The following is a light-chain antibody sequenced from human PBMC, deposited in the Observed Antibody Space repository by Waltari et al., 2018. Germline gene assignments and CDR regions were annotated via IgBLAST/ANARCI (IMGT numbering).Light chain of an antibody. CDR2: DDS. J-gene: IGLJ3*02. CDR3: QAWHTQSDRVV. CDR1: NIGSES. Sequence: SYVLTQPPSVSVAPGQTARITCEGDNIGSESLHWYQQRPGQAPLVVVYDDSDRPSGIPGRCSGLNSGNMATLTISRVEAGDEADYNCQAWHTQSDRVVFGGGTKLTV. V-gene: IGLV3-21*02.